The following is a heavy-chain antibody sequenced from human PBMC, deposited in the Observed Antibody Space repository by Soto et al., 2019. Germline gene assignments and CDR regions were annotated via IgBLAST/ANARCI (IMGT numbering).Heavy chain of an antibody. D-gene: IGHD3-22*01. V-gene: IGHV3-7*05. Sequence: GGSLRLSCAASGFTFSSYWMSWVRQAPGRGLEWVANIKQDGSEKYYVDSVKGRFTISRDNAKNSLYLQMNSLRAEDTAVYYCVVVVASIDYWGQGTLVTVSS. J-gene: IGHJ4*02. CDR3: VVVVASIDY. CDR1: GFTFSSYW. CDR2: IKQDGSEK.